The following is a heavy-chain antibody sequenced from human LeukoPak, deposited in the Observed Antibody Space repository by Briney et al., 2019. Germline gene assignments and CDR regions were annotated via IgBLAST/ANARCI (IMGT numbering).Heavy chain of an antibody. D-gene: IGHD2-2*01. V-gene: IGHV3-21*01. CDR2: ISSSSSYI. Sequence: GGSLRLSCAASGFTFSSYSMNWVRQAPGKGLEWVSSISSSSSYIYYADSVKGRFTISRDNAKNSLYLQMNSLRAEDTAVYYCARVQCSFSSTSCYGGYYGMDVWGQGTTVTVSS. J-gene: IGHJ6*02. CDR1: GFTFSSYS. CDR3: ARVQCSFSSTSCYGGYYGMDV.